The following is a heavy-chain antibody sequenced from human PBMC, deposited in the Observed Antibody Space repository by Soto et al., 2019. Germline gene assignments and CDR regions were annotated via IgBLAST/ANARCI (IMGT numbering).Heavy chain of an antibody. V-gene: IGHV3-30-3*01. Sequence: SGLHPAGGSLRLSCAASGFTFSSYAMHWVRQAPGKGLEWVAVISYDGSNKYYADSVKGRFTISRDNSENTLYLQMNSLRAEDTAVYYCARVPGAQQLAEYPYWGQGTLVTVSS. D-gene: IGHD6-13*01. CDR3: ARVPGAQQLAEYPY. CDR1: GFTFSSYA. J-gene: IGHJ4*02. CDR2: ISYDGSNK.